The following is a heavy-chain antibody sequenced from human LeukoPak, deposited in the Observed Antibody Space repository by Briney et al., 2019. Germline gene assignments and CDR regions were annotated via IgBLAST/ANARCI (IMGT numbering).Heavy chain of an antibody. Sequence: SVKVSCKASGGTFSSYAISWVRQAPGQGLEWMGGIIPIFGTANYAQKFQGRVTITADESTSTAYMELSSLRSEDTAVYYCARAATQYCSSTSCYLNYWGQGTLVTVSS. CDR3: ARAATQYCSSTSCYLNY. V-gene: IGHV1-69*13. D-gene: IGHD2-2*01. CDR1: GGTFSSYA. J-gene: IGHJ4*02. CDR2: IIPIFGTA.